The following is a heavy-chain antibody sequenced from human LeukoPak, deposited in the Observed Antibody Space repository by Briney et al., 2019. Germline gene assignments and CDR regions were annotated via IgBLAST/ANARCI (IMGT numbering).Heavy chain of an antibody. CDR1: GGSISSSSYY. Sequence: SETLSLTCTVSGGSISSSSYYWGWIRQPPGKGLEWIGSIYYSGSTYYNPSLKSRVTISVDTSKNQFSLNLSSVTAADTAVYYCARKSLRQNYFDYWGQGILVTVSS. D-gene: IGHD5/OR15-5a*01. V-gene: IGHV4-39*07. CDR3: ARKSLRQNYFDY. CDR2: IYYSGST. J-gene: IGHJ4*02.